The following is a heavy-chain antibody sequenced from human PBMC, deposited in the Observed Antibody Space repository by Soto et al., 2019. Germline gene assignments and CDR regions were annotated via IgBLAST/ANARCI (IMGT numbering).Heavy chain of an antibody. CDR1: GYTFTSYY. J-gene: IGHJ5*02. CDR2: INPSGGST. D-gene: IGHD2-15*01. V-gene: IGHV1-46*03. CDR3: ARDQKGQCSGGSCYNNWFDP. Sequence: GASVKVSCKASGYTFTSYYMHWVRQATGQGLEWMGIINPSGGSTSYAQKFQGRVTMTRDTSTSTVYMELSSLRSEDTAVYYCARDQKGQCSGGSCYNNWFDPWGQGTLVTVSS.